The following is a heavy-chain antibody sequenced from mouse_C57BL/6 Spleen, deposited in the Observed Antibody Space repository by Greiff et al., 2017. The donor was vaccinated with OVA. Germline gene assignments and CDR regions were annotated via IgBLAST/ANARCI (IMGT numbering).Heavy chain of an antibody. CDR3: ARSEPLITTVEFAY. CDR2: IYPGSGNT. J-gene: IGHJ3*01. V-gene: IGHV1-66*01. D-gene: IGHD1-1*01. Sequence: QVQLQQSGPELVKPGASVKISCKASGYSFTSYYIHWVKQRPGQGLEWIGWIYPGSGNTKYNEKFKGKATLTADTSSSTAYMQLSSLTSEDSAVYYYARSEPLITTVEFAYWGQGTLVTVSA. CDR1: GYSFTSYY.